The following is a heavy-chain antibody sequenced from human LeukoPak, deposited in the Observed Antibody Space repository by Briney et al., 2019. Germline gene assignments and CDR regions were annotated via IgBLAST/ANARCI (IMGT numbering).Heavy chain of an antibody. CDR2: ISYDGSNK. D-gene: IGHD2-2*01. Sequence: GGSLRLSCAASGFTFSSYGMRWVRQALGKGLEWVAVISYDGSNKYYADSVKGRFTISRDNSKNTLYLQMSSLRTDDTAVYFCASETPAAPDGFDIWGQGTVVTVTS. J-gene: IGHJ3*02. CDR1: GFTFSSYG. V-gene: IGHV3-30*03. CDR3: ASETPAAPDGFDI.